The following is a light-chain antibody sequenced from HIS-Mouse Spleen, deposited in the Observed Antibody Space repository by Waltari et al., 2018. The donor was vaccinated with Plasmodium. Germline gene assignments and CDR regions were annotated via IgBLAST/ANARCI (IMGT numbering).Light chain of an antibody. Sequence: QSVLTQPPSASGTPGQRVTLSCSGSSSNIGSNTVNWYQQLPGTAPKLLIYSNNQRPSGVPGRFSGSKSGPSASLAISGLQSEDEAEYYCAAWDDSLNGVVFGGGTKLTVL. CDR1: SSNIGSNT. CDR2: SNN. J-gene: IGLJ2*01. CDR3: AAWDDSLNGVV. V-gene: IGLV1-44*01.